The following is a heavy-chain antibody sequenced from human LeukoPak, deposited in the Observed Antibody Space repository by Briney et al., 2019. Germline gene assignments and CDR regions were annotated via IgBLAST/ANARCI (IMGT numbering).Heavy chain of an antibody. CDR3: ARNLMVRGVSRTNTDY. J-gene: IGHJ4*02. CDR1: GGSSSGYY. CDR2: INHSGST. D-gene: IGHD3-10*01. V-gene: IGHV4-34*01. Sequence: PSETLSLTCAVYGGSSSGYYWSWIRQPPGKGLEWIGEINHSGSTNYNPSLKSRVTISVDTSKNQFSLKLSSVTAADTAVYYCARNLMVRGVSRTNTDYWGQGTLVTVSS.